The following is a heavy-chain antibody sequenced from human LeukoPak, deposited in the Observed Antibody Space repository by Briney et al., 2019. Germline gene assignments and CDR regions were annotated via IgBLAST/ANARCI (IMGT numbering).Heavy chain of an antibody. CDR2: IYYNGNT. CDR1: GDFISSGSYY. Sequence: SETLSLTCTVSGDFISSGSYYWGWIRQPPGKGLEWIASIYYNGNTHYNPSLKSRVTISVDTSKNQFSLKLKSVTAADTAVYYCARGRSRCSSTSCYYYYYGMDVWGQGTTVTVSS. J-gene: IGHJ6*02. V-gene: IGHV4-39*01. D-gene: IGHD2-2*01. CDR3: ARGRSRCSSTSCYYYYYGMDV.